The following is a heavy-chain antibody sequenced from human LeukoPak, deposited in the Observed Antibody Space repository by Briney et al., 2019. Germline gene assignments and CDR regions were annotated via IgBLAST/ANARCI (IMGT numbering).Heavy chain of an antibody. J-gene: IGHJ3*02. V-gene: IGHV3-23*01. Sequence: GGSLGLSCAASGFTFSSYTMSWVRQAPGKGLEWVSAISGSGGSTYYADSVKGRFTISRDNSKNTLYLQMNSLRAEDTAVYYCAKDRGGWRLLHDAFDIWGQGTMVTVSS. D-gene: IGHD2-21*01. CDR3: AKDRGGWRLLHDAFDI. CDR2: ISGSGGST. CDR1: GFTFSSYT.